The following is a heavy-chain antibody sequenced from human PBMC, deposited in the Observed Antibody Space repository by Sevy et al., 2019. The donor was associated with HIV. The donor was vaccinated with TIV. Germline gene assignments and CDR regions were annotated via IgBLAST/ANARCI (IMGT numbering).Heavy chain of an antibody. D-gene: IGHD3-9*01. V-gene: IGHV3-49*03. CDR3: SRNGEDYDDILTGQFHFGY. Sequence: GGSLRLSCTASGFTFADYGMGWFRQAPGKGLEWVGFIRGKAHGGTTEYAASVKGRFTISRDDSKSIAYLQMNSLKNEDTGVYFCSRNGEDYDDILTGQFHFGYWGQGALVTVSS. CDR1: GFTFADYG. CDR2: IRGKAHGGTT. J-gene: IGHJ4*02.